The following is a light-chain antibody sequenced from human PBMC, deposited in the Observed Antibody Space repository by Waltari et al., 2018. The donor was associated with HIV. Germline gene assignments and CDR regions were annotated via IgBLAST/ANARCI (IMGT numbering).Light chain of an antibody. CDR1: SSDVGSYNR. CDR3: SSYTSSSTFV. J-gene: IGLJ2*01. CDR2: EVR. Sequence: QSALTQPPSVSGSPGQAVPISCTGTSSDVGSYNRVSWSRHPPGTAPKLMIYEVRNRPSGVPDRFSGSKAGNTAALTISGLQAEDEADYYCSSYTSSSTFVFGGGTKLTVL. V-gene: IGLV2-18*02.